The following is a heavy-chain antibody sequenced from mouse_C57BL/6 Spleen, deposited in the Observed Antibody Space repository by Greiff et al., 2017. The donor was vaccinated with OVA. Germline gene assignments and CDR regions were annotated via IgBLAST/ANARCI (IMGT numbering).Heavy chain of an antibody. CDR3: ARFYYGSSYFDY. Sequence: QVQLQQSGAELVKPGASVKLSCKASGYTFTSYWMHWVKQRPGQGLEWIGMIHPNSGSTNYNEKFKSKATLTVDKSSSTAYMQLSSLTSEDSAVYDCARFYYGSSYFDYWGQGTTLTVSS. CDR1: GYTFTSYW. D-gene: IGHD1-1*01. CDR2: IHPNSGST. V-gene: IGHV1-64*01. J-gene: IGHJ2*01.